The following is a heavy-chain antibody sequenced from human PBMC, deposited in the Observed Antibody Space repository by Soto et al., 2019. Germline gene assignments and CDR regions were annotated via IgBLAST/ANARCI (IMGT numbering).Heavy chain of an antibody. CDR3: ARACSSSCLLGIFV. CDR2: ISAYNGNT. J-gene: IGHJ6*02. D-gene: IGHD2-2*01. V-gene: IGHV1-18*01. Sequence: QVQLVQSGAEVKKPGASVKVSCKTSGYTFTSYGISWVQQAPGQGLEWMAWISAYNGNTKYAQNLQGRVTMTTDTSTSTAYIELRSLRSDVTALYHCARACSSSCLLGIFVWGQGTTVIVSS. CDR1: GYTFTSYG.